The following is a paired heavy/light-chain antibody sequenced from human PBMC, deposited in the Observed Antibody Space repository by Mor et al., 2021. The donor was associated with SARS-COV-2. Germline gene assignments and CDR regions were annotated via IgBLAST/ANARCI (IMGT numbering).Light chain of an antibody. CDR1: ALPTQY. J-gene: IGLJ3*02. Sequence: SYELTQPHSVSVSPGQTASITCSGDALPTQYVYWYQQKPGQAPILVIYRDTKRPSGIPERFSGSSSGTTVTLTISGVQAEDEADYYCQSADASGSSRVFGGGTRLTVL. CDR3: QSADASGSSRV. CDR2: RDT. V-gene: IGLV3-25*03.
Heavy chain of an antibody. Sequence: EVQLVESGGGLVKPGGSLRLSCVASGFTFSDAWMSWVRQTPGKGLEGIGRIKSISDGGTTDYETPVKGRFTISRDDSKNTLYLQMNNLKSEDTGVYYCNTPLIEATGRDYWGRGVLVTVSS. J-gene: IGHJ4*02. V-gene: IGHV3-15*01. D-gene: IGHD6-13*01. CDR3: NTPLIEATGRDY. CDR2: IKSISDGGTT. CDR1: GFTFSDAW.